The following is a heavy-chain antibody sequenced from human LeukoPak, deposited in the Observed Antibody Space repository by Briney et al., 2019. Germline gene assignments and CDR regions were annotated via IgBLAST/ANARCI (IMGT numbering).Heavy chain of an antibody. CDR3: ARGQRDSTVTNPCFDY. Sequence: SGTLSLTCAVSGGSISSGGYSWSWIRQPPGKGLEWIGYIYHSGSTYYNPSLKSRVTISVDTSKNQFSLKLSSVTAADTAVYYCARGQRDSTVTNPCFDYWGQGTLVTVSS. D-gene: IGHD4-17*01. CDR1: GGSISSGGYS. V-gene: IGHV4-30-2*01. J-gene: IGHJ4*02. CDR2: IYHSGST.